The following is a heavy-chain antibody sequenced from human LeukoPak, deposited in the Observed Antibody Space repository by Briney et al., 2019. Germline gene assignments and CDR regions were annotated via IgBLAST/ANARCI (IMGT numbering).Heavy chain of an antibody. CDR1: GDSVSGISFY. V-gene: IGHV4-61*01. J-gene: IGHJ4*02. D-gene: IGHD3-22*01. Sequence: SETLSLTCTVSGDSVSGISFYWSWIRQPPGKGLQYIGYIQYSGSTNYNPSLKSRVTISVDTSKNQFSLKLSSVTAADTAVYYCARYYDSSGYWSTPHFDYWGQGTLVTVSS. CDR2: IQYSGST. CDR3: ARYYDSSGYWSTPHFDY.